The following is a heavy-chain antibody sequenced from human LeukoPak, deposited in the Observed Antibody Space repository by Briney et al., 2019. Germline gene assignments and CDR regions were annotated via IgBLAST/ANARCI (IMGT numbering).Heavy chain of an antibody. CDR1: GFTFSTYD. CDR2: VSYDGNDK. D-gene: IGHD1-1*01. J-gene: IGHJ3*02. Sequence: PGRSLRLSCAASGFTFSTYDMHWVRQAPGKGLEWVAVVSYDGNDKYYAVSVKGRFTISRDNSNNTLSLQINSLRAEDTAVYYCAKEMATGTTDALHIWGQGTMVTVSS. CDR3: AKEMATGTTDALHI. V-gene: IGHV3-30*18.